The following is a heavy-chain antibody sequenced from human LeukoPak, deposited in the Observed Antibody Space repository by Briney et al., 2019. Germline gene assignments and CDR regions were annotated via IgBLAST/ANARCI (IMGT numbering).Heavy chain of an antibody. CDR1: GGSISSYY. CDR2: IYYSGST. Sequence: PSETLSLTCTVSGGSISSYYWSWIRQPPGKGLEWIGYIYYSGSTNYNPSLKSRVTISVDTSKNQFSLKLSSVTAADTAVYYCAREMAEYYFDYWGQETLVTVSS. V-gene: IGHV4-59*01. CDR3: AREMAEYYFDY. J-gene: IGHJ4*02.